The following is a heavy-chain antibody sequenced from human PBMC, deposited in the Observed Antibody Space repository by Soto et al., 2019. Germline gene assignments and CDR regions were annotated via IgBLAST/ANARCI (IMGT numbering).Heavy chain of an antibody. CDR1: GGSFIGYY. V-gene: IGHV4-34*01. Sequence: SETLSLTCAVYGGSFIGYYCIFIRQPPGKGLVWIVEINHSGSTNYNPSFKSRLSLSIDRTRNQFSLSLSSMTAADKAVYYCARGGGYDSFDFWGQGIQVTVSS. CDR3: ARGGGYDSFDF. D-gene: IGHD5-12*01. CDR2: INHSGST. J-gene: IGHJ4*02.